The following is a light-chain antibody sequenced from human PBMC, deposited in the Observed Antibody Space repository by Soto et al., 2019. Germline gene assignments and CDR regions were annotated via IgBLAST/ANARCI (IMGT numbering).Light chain of an antibody. V-gene: IGKV1-39*01. Sequence: DIQMTQSPSSLSASVGDRVTITCRASQSIAGYLNWYQQKPGKAPKLLIYATSSLQSGVPSRFSGSGSGTDFTLTISSLPPEDFATYSCQQSHSTPRTFGQGTKVEIK. J-gene: IGKJ1*01. CDR1: QSIAGY. CDR3: QQSHSTPRT. CDR2: ATS.